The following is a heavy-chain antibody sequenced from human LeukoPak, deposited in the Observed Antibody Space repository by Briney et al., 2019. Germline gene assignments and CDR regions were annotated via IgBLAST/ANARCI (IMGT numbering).Heavy chain of an antibody. V-gene: IGHV1-69*04. J-gene: IGHJ4*02. Sequence: SVKVSCKASGGTFSSYAISWVRQAPGQGLEWMGRIIPILGIANYAQKFQGRVTITADKSASTAYMELSSLRSEDTAVYYCASRRDGYNDFNYWGQGTLVTVSS. CDR1: GGTFSSYA. CDR3: ASRRDGYNDFNY. D-gene: IGHD5-24*01. CDR2: IIPILGIA.